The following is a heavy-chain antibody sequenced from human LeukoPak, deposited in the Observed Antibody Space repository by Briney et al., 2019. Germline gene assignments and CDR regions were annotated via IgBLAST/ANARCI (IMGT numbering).Heavy chain of an antibody. J-gene: IGHJ4*02. CDR3: ARSRDGYNEYYFDY. D-gene: IGHD5-24*01. CDR1: GGSISSYY. V-gene: IGHV4-59*01. CDR2: IYYSGST. Sequence: NSSETLSLTCTVSGGSISSYYWSWIRQPPGKGLEWIGYIYYSGSTNYNPSLKSRVTISVDTSKNQFSLKLSSVTAADTAVYYCARSRDGYNEYYFDYWGQGTLVTVSS.